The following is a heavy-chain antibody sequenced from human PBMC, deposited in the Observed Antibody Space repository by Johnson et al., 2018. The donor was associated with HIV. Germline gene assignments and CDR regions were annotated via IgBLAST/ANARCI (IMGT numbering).Heavy chain of an antibody. CDR2: IYSGGNT. D-gene: IGHD5-18*01. V-gene: IGHV3-53*01. CDR3: ARGMWIPEIDAIDI. Sequence: VQLVESGGGLIQPGGSLRLSCAASGFTVSSNYMSWVRQPPGKGLEWVSVIYSGGNTYYADSVKGRFTISRDNSKNSLYLQMNSLRAEDTAMYYCARGMWIPEIDAIDIWGQGTMVTVSS. J-gene: IGHJ3*02. CDR1: GFTVSSNY.